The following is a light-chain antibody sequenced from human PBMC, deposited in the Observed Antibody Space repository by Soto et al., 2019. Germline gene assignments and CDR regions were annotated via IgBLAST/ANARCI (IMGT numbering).Light chain of an antibody. CDR2: WAS. CDR1: QSVLYSSNNKNY. Sequence: DIVMTQSPDSLAVSLGERATINCKSSQSVLYSSNNKNYLAWYQQKPGQPPKLLIYWASTRESGVPDRFSGSGSGTDFTLTISSLQAEDVAVHYCPQYYSTPPWTSGQGTKVEIK. CDR3: PQYYSTPPWT. V-gene: IGKV4-1*01. J-gene: IGKJ1*01.